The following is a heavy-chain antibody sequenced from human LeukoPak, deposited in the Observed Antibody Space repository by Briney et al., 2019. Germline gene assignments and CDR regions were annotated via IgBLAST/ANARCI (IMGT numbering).Heavy chain of an antibody. CDR1: GGSISSSSYF. CDR3: ARQQAGCNTPTCSIDY. CDR2: IAYSGST. J-gene: IGHJ4*02. V-gene: IGHV4-39*01. Sequence: KSSETLSLTCTVSGGSISSSSYFWGWIRQPPGKGLEWIGNIAYSGSTYYNPSLKSRVTMSVDTSKNHFSLKLSSVTAADTAVYYCARQQAGCNTPTCSIDYWGQGTLVTVSS. D-gene: IGHD2-2*01.